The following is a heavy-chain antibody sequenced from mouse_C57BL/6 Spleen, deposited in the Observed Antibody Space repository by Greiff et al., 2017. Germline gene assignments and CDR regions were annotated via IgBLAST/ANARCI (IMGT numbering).Heavy chain of an antibody. V-gene: IGHV5-15*01. CDR1: GFTFSDYG. Sequence: EVQVVESGGGLVQPGGSLKLSCAASGFTFSDYGMAWVRQAPRKGPEWVAFISNLAYSIYYADTVTGRFTISRENAKNTLYLEMSSLRSEDTAMYYCARHDGYYPFAYWGQGTLVTVSA. CDR3: ARHDGYYPFAY. CDR2: ISNLAYSI. D-gene: IGHD2-3*01. J-gene: IGHJ3*01.